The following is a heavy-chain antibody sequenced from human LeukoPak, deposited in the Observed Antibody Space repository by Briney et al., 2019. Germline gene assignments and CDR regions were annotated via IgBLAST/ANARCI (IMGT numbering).Heavy chain of an antibody. CDR2: INHSGST. Sequence: SSETLSLTCAVYGWTFSGYYWSWIRQPPGKGLEWIWEINHSGSTNYNPSLKSRVTISVDTSKNQFSLKLSSVTAADTAVYYCARVRYCSGGSCYVDYWGQGTLVTVSS. J-gene: IGHJ4*02. D-gene: IGHD2-15*01. CDR1: GWTFSGYY. V-gene: IGHV4-34*01. CDR3: ARVRYCSGGSCYVDY.